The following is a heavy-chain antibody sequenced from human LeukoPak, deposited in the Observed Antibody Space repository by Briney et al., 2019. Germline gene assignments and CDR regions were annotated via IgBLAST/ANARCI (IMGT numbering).Heavy chain of an antibody. Sequence: ASVKVSCKASGYTFTSYYMHWVRQAPGQGLEWMGIINPSGGSTSYAQKFQGRVTMTRDTSTSTVYMELSSLRSDDTAVYYCARDSGYHYYGSGSYYTIPPRMVYWGQGTLVTVSS. CDR1: GYTFTSYY. CDR3: ARDSGYHYYGSGSYYTIPPRMVY. J-gene: IGHJ4*02. CDR2: INPSGGST. D-gene: IGHD3-10*01. V-gene: IGHV1-46*01.